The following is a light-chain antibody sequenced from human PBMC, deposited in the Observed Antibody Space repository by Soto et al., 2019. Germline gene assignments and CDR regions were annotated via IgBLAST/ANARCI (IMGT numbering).Light chain of an antibody. J-gene: IGLJ2*01. CDR1: SSDVGGYNY. V-gene: IGLV2-8*01. Sequence: QSALTQPPSASGSPGQSVTISCTGTSSDVGGYNYVSWYQQHPGKAPKLMISXXXXXXXXXXDXXXGSKSGNTASLTVSGLQAXXXADYYCSSFAGNNNLVFGGGTKLTVL. CDR2: XXX. CDR3: SSFAGNNNLV.